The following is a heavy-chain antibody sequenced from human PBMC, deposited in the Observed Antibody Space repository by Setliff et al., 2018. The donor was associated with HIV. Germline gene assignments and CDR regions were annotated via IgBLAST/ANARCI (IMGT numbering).Heavy chain of an antibody. V-gene: IGHV4-59*01. CDR3: ARQDYYYYYMDV. J-gene: IGHJ6*03. Sequence: KPSETLSLTCAVSGGSITDFYWTWIRQPPGKGLECIGYIYYDGSTNYNPSLKSRVTFSVDTSKNYFSLELSSVTAADTAVYYCARQDYYYYYMDVWGKGTTVTVSS. CDR1: GGSITDFY. CDR2: IYYDGST.